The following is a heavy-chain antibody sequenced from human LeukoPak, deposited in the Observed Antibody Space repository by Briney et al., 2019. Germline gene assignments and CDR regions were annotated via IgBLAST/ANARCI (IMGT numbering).Heavy chain of an antibody. CDR1: GFTFGDYA. CDR2: IRSKAYGGPT. J-gene: IGHJ6*03. CDR3: TRSLDSSYYYYYMDV. Sequence: GGSLRLSCTASGFTFGDYAMSWFRQAPGKGLEWVGFIRSKAYGGPTEYAASVKGRFTISRDDSKSIAYLQMNSLKTQDTAVYYCTRSLDSSYYYYYMDVWGKGTTVTVSS. V-gene: IGHV3-49*03. D-gene: IGHD5-18*01.